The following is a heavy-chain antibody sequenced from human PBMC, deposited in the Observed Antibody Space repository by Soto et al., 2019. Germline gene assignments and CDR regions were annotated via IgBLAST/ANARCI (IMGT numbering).Heavy chain of an antibody. CDR2: FDPEDGET. D-gene: IGHD3-10*01. CDR1: GYTLTELS. J-gene: IGHJ6*02. V-gene: IGHV1-24*01. Sequence: ASVRVSCKVSGYTLTELSMHWVRQAPGKGLEWMGGFDPEDGETIYAQKFQGRVTMTEDTSTDTAYMELSSLRSEDTAVYYCATDSGSGSYYYYYGMDVWGQGTTVTVSS. CDR3: ATDSGSGSYYYYYGMDV.